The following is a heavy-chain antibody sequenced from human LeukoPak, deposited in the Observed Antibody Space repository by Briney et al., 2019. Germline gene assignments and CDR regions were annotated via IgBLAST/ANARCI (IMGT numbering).Heavy chain of an antibody. CDR2: INPSGGST. CDR1: GYTFTSYY. D-gene: IGHD3-22*01. V-gene: IGHV1-46*01. CDR3: ARGPKTSYYYDSSGYS. Sequence: ASVKVSCKASGYTFTSYYMHWVRQAPGQGLEWMGIINPSGGSTSYAQKFQGRVTMTRDTSTSTVYMELSSLRSEDTAVYYCARGPKTSYYYDSSGYSWGQGTLVTVSS. J-gene: IGHJ4*02.